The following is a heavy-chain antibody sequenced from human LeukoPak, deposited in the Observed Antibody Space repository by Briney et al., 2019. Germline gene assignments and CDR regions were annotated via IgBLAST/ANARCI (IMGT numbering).Heavy chain of an antibody. CDR1: GFMFSKYW. CDR3: SRDANYYDSSRHYFDAFDI. D-gene: IGHD3-22*01. J-gene: IGHJ3*02. CDR2: IRGDGSVK. Sequence: GGSLRLSCEASGFMFSKYWMTWVRQAPGKGLEWVANIRGDGSVKYLLDSAKGRFSISRDNAKNSLSLEMNNLRAEDTAVYYCSRDANYYDSSRHYFDAFDIWGRGTMVTVSS. V-gene: IGHV3-7*01.